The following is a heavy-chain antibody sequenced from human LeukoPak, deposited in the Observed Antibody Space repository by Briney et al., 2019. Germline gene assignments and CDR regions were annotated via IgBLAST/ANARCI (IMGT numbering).Heavy chain of an antibody. CDR2: ISSSSSYI. J-gene: IGHJ4*02. CDR3: ARYLGYGDYGSIDY. CDR1: GFTFSSYS. V-gene: IGHV3-21*01. D-gene: IGHD4-17*01. Sequence: GGSLRLSCAASGFTFSSYSMNWVRQAPGKGLEWVSSISSSSSYICYADSVKGRFTISRDNAKNSLYLQMNSLRAEDTAVYYCARYLGYGDYGSIDYWGQGTLVTVSS.